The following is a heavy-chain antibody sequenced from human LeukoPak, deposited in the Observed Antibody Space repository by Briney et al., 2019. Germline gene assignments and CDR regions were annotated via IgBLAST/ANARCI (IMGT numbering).Heavy chain of an antibody. J-gene: IGHJ6*03. V-gene: IGHV1-69*05. CDR1: GGTFSSYA. D-gene: IGHD7-27*01. Sequence: ASVKVSCKASGGTFSSYAFSWVRQAPGQGLAWMGGIIPIYGTPNYAQKFQGRFTITTDESTSTAYMELSSLRSEDTAVYYCARDHWGIVENGYDYFYYDLDVWGKGTTVTVSS. CDR2: IIPIYGTP. CDR3: ARDHWGIVENGYDYFYYDLDV.